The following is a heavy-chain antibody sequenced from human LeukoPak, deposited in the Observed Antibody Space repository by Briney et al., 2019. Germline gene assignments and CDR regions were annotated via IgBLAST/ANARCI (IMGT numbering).Heavy chain of an antibody. D-gene: IGHD3-10*01. J-gene: IGHJ3*02. Sequence: GGSLRLSCAASGFTFSNYWMSWVRQAPGKGLEWVANIKQDGSEKYYVDSVKGRFTIFRDNAKNSLYLQMNSLRAEDTAVYYCARARSGSDGSGPYAFDIWGQGTMVTVSS. CDR1: GFTFSNYW. CDR2: IKQDGSEK. CDR3: ARARSGSDGSGPYAFDI. V-gene: IGHV3-7*01.